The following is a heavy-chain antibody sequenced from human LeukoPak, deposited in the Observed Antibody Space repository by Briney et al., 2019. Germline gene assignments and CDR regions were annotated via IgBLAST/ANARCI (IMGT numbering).Heavy chain of an antibody. D-gene: IGHD2-2*02. Sequence: PSETLSLTCTVSGGSISPYYWSWIRQPAGKGLEWIGRVFTSVDTKYNSSLKRRVTMSVDTSKNHFSLKLISVTAADTAVYYCARSRCYNCAFDIWGQGTMVTVSS. J-gene: IGHJ3*02. CDR1: GGSISPYY. CDR2: VFTSVDT. CDR3: ARSRCYNCAFDI. V-gene: IGHV4-4*07.